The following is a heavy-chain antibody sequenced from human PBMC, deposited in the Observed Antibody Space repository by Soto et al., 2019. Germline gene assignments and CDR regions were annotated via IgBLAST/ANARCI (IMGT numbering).Heavy chain of an antibody. CDR3: ARQAGGSYLGYYYGMDV. Sequence: SETLSLTCTVSGGSISSSSYYWVLIRQPPGKGLEWIGSIYYSGSTYYNPSLKSRVTISVDTSKNQFSLKLSSVTAADTAVYYCARQAGGSYLGYYYGMDVWGQGTTVTVSS. CDR2: IYYSGST. D-gene: IGHD1-26*01. V-gene: IGHV4-39*01. J-gene: IGHJ6*02. CDR1: GGSISSSSYY.